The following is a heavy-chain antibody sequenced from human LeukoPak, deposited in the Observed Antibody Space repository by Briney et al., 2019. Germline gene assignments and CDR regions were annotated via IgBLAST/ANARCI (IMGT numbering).Heavy chain of an antibody. CDR1: GFTFSSYS. CDR3: ARDSTYYYDSSGYIDY. CDR2: ISSSTTYI. V-gene: IGHV3-21*01. J-gene: IGHJ4*02. D-gene: IGHD3-22*01. Sequence: NTGGSLRLSCAASGFTFSSYSMSWVRQAPGKGLEWVSSISSSTTYIYYADSVKGRFTISRDNAKNSLYLQMNSLRAEDTAVYYCARDSTYYYDSSGYIDYWGQGTLVTVSS.